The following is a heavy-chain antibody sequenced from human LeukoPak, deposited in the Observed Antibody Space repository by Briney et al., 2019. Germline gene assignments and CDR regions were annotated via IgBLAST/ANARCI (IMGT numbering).Heavy chain of an antibody. CDR3: ARATFDSRGYYYEGEY. D-gene: IGHD3-22*01. CDR2: INHSGST. V-gene: IGHV4-34*01. CDR1: GGSLSGYY. J-gene: IGHJ4*02. Sequence: SETLSLTCAVYGGSLSGYYWNWIRQSPGKGLEWIGEINHSGSTNCNPSLKSRVTISVDTSKNQFSLKLSSVTAADTAVYYCARATFDSRGYYYEGEYWSQGTLVTVSS.